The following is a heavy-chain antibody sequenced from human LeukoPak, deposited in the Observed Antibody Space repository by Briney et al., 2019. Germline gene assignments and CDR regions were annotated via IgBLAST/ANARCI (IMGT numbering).Heavy chain of an antibody. CDR3: AREGAVLLWFGEFSYYFDY. V-gene: IGHV3-30-3*01. CDR1: GFTFSSYA. D-gene: IGHD3-10*01. Sequence: GGSLRLSCAASGFTFSSYAMHWVRQAPGKGLEWVAVISYDGSNKYYADSVKGRFTISRDNSKNTLYLQMNSLRAEDTAVYYCAREGAVLLWFGEFSYYFDYWGQGTLVTVSS. J-gene: IGHJ4*02. CDR2: ISYDGSNK.